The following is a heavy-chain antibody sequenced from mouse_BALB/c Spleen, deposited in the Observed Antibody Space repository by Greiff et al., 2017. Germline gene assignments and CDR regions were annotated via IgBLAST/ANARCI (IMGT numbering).Heavy chain of an antibody. D-gene: IGHD1-1*01. CDR2: ISYSGST. J-gene: IGHJ3*01. CDR3: AREGDYYGSSSWFAY. V-gene: IGHV3-2*02. Sequence: EVQRVESGPGLVKPSQSLSLTCTVTGYSITSDYAWNWIRQFPGNKLEWMGYISYSGSTSYNPSLKSRISITRDTSKNQFFLQLNSVTTEDTATYYCAREGDYYGSSSWFAYWGQGTLVTVSA. CDR1: GYSITSDYA.